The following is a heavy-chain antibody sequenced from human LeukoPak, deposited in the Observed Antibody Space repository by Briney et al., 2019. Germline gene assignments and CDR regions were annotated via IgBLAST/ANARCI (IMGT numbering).Heavy chain of an antibody. CDR2: IYTSGST. CDR3: ARDGGNPDY. Sequence: SETLSLTCTVSGGSISSSSYYWSWIRQPTGKGLEWIGRIYTSGSTNYNPSLKSRVTISVDTSKNQFSLKLSSVTAADTAVYYCARDGGNPDYWGPGILVTVSS. D-gene: IGHD3-16*01. CDR1: GGSISSSSYY. J-gene: IGHJ4*02. V-gene: IGHV4-61*02.